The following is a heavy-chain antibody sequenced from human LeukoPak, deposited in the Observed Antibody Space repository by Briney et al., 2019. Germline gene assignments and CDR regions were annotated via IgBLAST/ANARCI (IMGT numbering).Heavy chain of an antibody. CDR1: GFMFSSYA. J-gene: IGHJ6*02. V-gene: IGHV3-23*01. CDR2: TSGSGTTS. D-gene: IGHD3-16*01. Sequence: GGSLRLSCVASGFMFSSYAMSWVRQAPGKGLEWVSGTSGSGTTSYYADSVKGRFTVSRDYSNNTLHLHMNRLRAEDTAVYYCANRGSPGEYWSFQLRRMDVWGQGTPVTVSS. CDR3: ANRGSPGEYWSFQLRRMDV.